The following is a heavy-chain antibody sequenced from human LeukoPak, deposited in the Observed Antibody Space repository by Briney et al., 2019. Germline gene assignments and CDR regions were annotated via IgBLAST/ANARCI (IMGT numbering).Heavy chain of an antibody. CDR2: ISYDGSYK. J-gene: IGHJ5*02. V-gene: IGHV3-30*18. D-gene: IGHD3-10*01. CDR1: GFTFSSYG. CDR3: AKDHGSGSYHDPNWFDP. Sequence: PGGSLRLSCAASGFTFSSYGMHWVRQAPGKGLDWVTVISYDGSYKYYAESVKGRFTISRDNSKKTLYLQMNSLRAEDTAVYSCAKDHGSGSYHDPNWFDPWGQGTLVTVSS.